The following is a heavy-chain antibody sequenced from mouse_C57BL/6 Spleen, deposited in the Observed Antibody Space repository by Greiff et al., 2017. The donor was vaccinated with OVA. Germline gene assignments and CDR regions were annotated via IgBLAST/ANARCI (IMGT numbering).Heavy chain of an antibody. CDR1: GYSFTGYY. Sequence: VQLQQSGPELVKPGASVKISCKASGYSFTGYYMNWVKQSPEKSLEWIGEINPSTGGTTYNQKFKAKATLTVDKSSSTAYMQFKSLTSEDSAVYYCARGIYYYGSSPYYFDYWGQGTTLTVSS. CDR2: INPSTGGT. J-gene: IGHJ2*01. V-gene: IGHV1-42*01. D-gene: IGHD1-1*01. CDR3: ARGIYYYGSSPYYFDY.